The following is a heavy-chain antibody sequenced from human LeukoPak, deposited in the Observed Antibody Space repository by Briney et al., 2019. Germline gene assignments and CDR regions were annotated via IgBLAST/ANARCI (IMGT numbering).Heavy chain of an antibody. CDR1: GGSISSYY. J-gene: IGHJ4*02. CDR3: ARGHYDFWSGPGSTWVYFDY. V-gene: IGHV4-59*01. CDR2: IYYSGST. Sequence: SETLSLTCTVSGGSISSYYWSWIRQPPGKGLEWIGYIYYSGSTNYNPSLKSRVTISVDTSKNQFSLKLSSVTAADTAVYYCARGHYDFWSGPGSTWVYFDYWGQGTLVTVSS. D-gene: IGHD3-3*01.